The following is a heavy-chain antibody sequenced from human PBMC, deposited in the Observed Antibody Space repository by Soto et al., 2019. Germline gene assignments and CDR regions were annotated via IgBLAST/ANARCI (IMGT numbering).Heavy chain of an antibody. D-gene: IGHD2-2*01. CDR3: ARGVGDIVVVPAAMPLPFDP. CDR1: GGTFSSYA. J-gene: IGHJ5*02. Sequence: ASVKVSCKASGGTFSSYAISWVRQAPGQGLEWMGGIIPILGTANYAQKFQGRVTITADESTSTAYMELISLRSEDTAVYYCARGVGDIVVVPAAMPLPFDPWGQGTLVTVSS. CDR2: IIPILGTA. V-gene: IGHV1-69*13.